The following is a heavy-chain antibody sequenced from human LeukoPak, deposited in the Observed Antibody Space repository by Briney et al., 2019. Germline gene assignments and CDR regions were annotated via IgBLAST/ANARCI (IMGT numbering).Heavy chain of an antibody. V-gene: IGHV3-23*01. CDR2: ISGSGGST. CDR1: GFTFSSYA. Sequence: GGSLRLSCAASGFTFSSYAMSWVRQAPGKGLEWVSAISGSGGSTYYADSAKGRFTISRDNSKNTLYLQMNSLRAEDTAVYYCAKDQHDIVVVVAATPNDAFDIWGQGTMVTVSS. CDR3: AKDQHDIVVVVAATPNDAFDI. D-gene: IGHD2-15*01. J-gene: IGHJ3*02.